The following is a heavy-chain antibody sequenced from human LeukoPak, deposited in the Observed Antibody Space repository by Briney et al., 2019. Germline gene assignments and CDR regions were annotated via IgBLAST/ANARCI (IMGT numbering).Heavy chain of an antibody. J-gene: IGHJ4*02. V-gene: IGHV1-3*01. Sequence: ASVKVSCKTSGYTFTSYGMHWVRQAPGQSLEWMGWINGGNGNTKYSEKFQGRVTITRDTSASIAYMELSSLRSEDTAVYYCARDRDLNYFDSWGQGTLVTVSS. CDR3: ARDRDLNYFDS. CDR2: INGGNGNT. CDR1: GYTFTSYG.